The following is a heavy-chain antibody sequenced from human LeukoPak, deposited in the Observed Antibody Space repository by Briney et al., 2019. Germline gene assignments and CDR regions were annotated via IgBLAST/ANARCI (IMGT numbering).Heavy chain of an antibody. V-gene: IGHV4-59*01. CDR1: GGSISSYY. Sequence: SETLSLTCTVSGGSISSYYWSWIRQPPGKGLEWIGYIYYSGSTNYNPSLKSRVTISVDTSKNHFSLKLSSVTAADTAVYYCATTPITIFGVAYFYMDVWGKGTTVTVSS. CDR3: ATTPITIFGVAYFYMDV. CDR2: IYYSGST. D-gene: IGHD3-3*01. J-gene: IGHJ6*03.